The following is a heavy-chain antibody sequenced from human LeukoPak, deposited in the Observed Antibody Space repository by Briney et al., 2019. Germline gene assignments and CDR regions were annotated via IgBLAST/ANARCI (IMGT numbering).Heavy chain of an antibody. CDR3: ARAYLHAFDI. V-gene: IGHV3-11*01. Sequence: GGSLRLSCAASGFTFSDYSMIWIRQAPGKGLEWVLYISGSGSTRYYADSVKGRFTISRDNAKNSLYLQMNSLRAEDTAAYYCARAYLHAFDIWGQGTMVTVSS. J-gene: IGHJ3*02. CDR2: ISGSGSTR. CDR1: GFTFSDYS.